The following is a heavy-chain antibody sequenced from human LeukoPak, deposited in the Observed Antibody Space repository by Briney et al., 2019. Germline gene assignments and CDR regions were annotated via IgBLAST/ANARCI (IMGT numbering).Heavy chain of an antibody. Sequence: SETLSLTCTVSGGSISSYYWGWIRQPPGKGLEWIGYIYYSGSTNYNPSLKSRVTISVDTSKNQFSLKLSSVTAADTAVYYCARRRKYYYDSSGYFPWGQGTLVTVSS. CDR1: GGSISSYY. CDR3: ARRRKYYYDSSGYFP. J-gene: IGHJ5*02. CDR2: IYYSGST. D-gene: IGHD3-22*01. V-gene: IGHV4-59*01.